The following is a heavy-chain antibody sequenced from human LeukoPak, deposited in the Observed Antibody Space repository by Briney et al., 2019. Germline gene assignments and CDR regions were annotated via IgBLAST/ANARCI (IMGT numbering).Heavy chain of an antibody. CDR2: INHSGST. Sequence: PSETLPLTCAVYGGSFSGYYWSWIRQPPGKGLEWIGEINHSGSTNYNPSLKSRVTISVDTSKNQCSLKLSSVTAADTAVYYCARGTTRLNDAFDIWGQGTMVTVSS. CDR1: GGSFSGYY. CDR3: ARGTTRLNDAFDI. D-gene: IGHD1-1*01. J-gene: IGHJ3*02. V-gene: IGHV4-34*01.